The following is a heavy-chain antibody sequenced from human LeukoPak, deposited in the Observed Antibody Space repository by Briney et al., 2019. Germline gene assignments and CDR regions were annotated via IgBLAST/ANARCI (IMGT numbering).Heavy chain of an antibody. CDR3: AKDNVRGSGWYYFDY. D-gene: IGHD6-19*01. J-gene: IGHJ4*02. CDR2: IRYDGSNK. V-gene: IGHV3-30*02. Sequence: GGSLRLSCAASGFTFSSYGMHWVRQAPGKGLEWVAFIRYDGSNKYYADSVKGRFTISRGNSKNTLYLQMNSLRAEDTAVYYCAKDNVRGSGWYYFDYWGQGTLVTVSS. CDR1: GFTFSSYG.